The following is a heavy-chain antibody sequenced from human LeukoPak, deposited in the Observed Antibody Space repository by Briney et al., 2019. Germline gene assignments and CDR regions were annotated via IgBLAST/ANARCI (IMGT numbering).Heavy chain of an antibody. J-gene: IGHJ4*02. CDR2: ISGSGGST. D-gene: IGHD2-21*02. CDR1: GFSFSSYA. V-gene: IGHV3-23*01. Sequence: GGSLILSCAASGFSFSSYAMSWVRQAPGKGLEWVSVISGSGGSTYYADSVRGRFTISRDNSKNTLYLQMNSLRAEDTAVYYCAKDRSIVMVTAKDYWGQGTLVTVSS. CDR3: AKDRSIVMVTAKDY.